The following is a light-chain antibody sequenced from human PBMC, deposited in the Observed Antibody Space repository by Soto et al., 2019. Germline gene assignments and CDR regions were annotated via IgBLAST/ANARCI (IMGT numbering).Light chain of an antibody. CDR2: GAS. Sequence: ETVLTQSPGTLSLSPGERATLSCRASQRISSNFLAWYQQKPGQAPRLLIYGASSRATGIPGRFSGSGSGTDFTLTISSLESEDFAVYYCQQRGTFGQGTRLEIK. CDR1: QRISSNF. J-gene: IGKJ5*01. V-gene: IGKV3-20*01. CDR3: QQRGT.